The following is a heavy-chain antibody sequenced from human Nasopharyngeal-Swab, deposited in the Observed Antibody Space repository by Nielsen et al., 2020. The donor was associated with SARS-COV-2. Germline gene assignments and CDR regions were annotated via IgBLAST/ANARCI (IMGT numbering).Heavy chain of an antibody. CDR1: GYTFINHD. CDR3: ARGGSSLGANLEDP. J-gene: IGHJ5*02. V-gene: IGHV1-8*01. D-gene: IGHD3-10*01. CDR2: MSPNSGNT. Sequence: ASVKVSCKASGYTFINHDINWVRQSTGRGLEWMGWMSPNSGNTGYAQKFQGRVTMTRNTSTSTAYLELSSLRSEDTAVYYCARGGSSLGANLEDPWGQGTLVIVSS.